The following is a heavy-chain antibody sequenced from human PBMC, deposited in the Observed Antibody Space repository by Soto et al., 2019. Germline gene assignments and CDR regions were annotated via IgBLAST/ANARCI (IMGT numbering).Heavy chain of an antibody. CDR3: ARGRPYGIDV. CDR2: IDSDGSST. CDR1: GFTFGSYW. J-gene: IGHJ6*02. Sequence: EVQLVESGGGLVQPGGSLRVSCAASGFTFGSYWMNWVRQAPGKGLVWVSRIDSDGSSTTYADSVKGRFTTSRDNAKNTLYLQVSSLRVEDTTVYYCARGRPYGIDVLTPGTTATVSS. V-gene: IGHV3-74*01.